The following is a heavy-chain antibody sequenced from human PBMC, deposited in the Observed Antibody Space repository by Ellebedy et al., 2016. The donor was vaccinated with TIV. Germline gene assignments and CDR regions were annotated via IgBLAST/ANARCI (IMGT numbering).Heavy chain of an antibody. CDR1: GFTFYSHA. V-gene: IGHV3-23*01. D-gene: IGHD3-22*01. CDR3: VKLDSSGYYYGRLDY. CDR2: ISAGGDST. Sequence: GGSLRLSCAGPGFTFYSHAMSWVRQTPGKGLEWVSVISAGGDSTEYGDSVKGRFTISRDNSKNTLYLQMNSLRVEDTAVYYCVKLDSSGYYYGRLDYWGQGTLVTVSS. J-gene: IGHJ4*02.